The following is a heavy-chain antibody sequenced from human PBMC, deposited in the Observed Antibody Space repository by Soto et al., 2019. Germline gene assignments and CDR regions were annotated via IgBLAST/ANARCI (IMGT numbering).Heavy chain of an antibody. CDR3: ARQNSSTWYSHFDS. CDR2: TYYGGNT. V-gene: IGHV4-39*01. J-gene: IGHJ4*02. D-gene: IGHD6-13*01. CDR1: GTSVTSDYSY. Sequence: QLQLQESGPGLVEPSESLSLTCTVSGTSVTSDYSYWGWIRQPPGKGLEWIGSTYYGGNTFYNPSLKSRVTISVDTSKNHFSLRLSSVTAADTTVYFCARQNSSTWYSHFDSWGQGTLVTVSS.